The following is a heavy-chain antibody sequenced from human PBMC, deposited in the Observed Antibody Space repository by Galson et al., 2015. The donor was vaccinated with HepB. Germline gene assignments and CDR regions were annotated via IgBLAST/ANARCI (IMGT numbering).Heavy chain of an antibody. Sequence: SETLSLTCTVSGGSISSSSYYWGWIRQPPGKGLEWIGSIYYSGSTYYNPSLKSRVTISVDTSKNQFSLKLSSVTAADTAVYYCARDGGIAVAGRLLSYFDYWGQGTLVTVSS. D-gene: IGHD6-19*01. CDR3: ARDGGIAVAGRLLSYFDY. CDR2: IYYSGST. CDR1: GGSISSSSYY. J-gene: IGHJ4*02. V-gene: IGHV4-39*02.